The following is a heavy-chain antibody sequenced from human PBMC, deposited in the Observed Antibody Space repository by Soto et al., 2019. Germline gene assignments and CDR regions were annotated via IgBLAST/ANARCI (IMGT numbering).Heavy chain of an antibody. J-gene: IGHJ3*01. V-gene: IGHV3-23*01. Sequence: PGGSLRLSCAASQFTFSSYAMTWVRQAPGKGLEWVATIRGDAGGGATHYADSVKGRFTISRDNSKNTLYLQMNSLRAEDTAVYYCTRDPHGDYVGAFDFWDQGSMVTVSS. CDR1: QFTFSSYA. CDR3: TRDPHGDYVGAFDF. CDR2: IRGDAGGGAT. D-gene: IGHD4-17*01.